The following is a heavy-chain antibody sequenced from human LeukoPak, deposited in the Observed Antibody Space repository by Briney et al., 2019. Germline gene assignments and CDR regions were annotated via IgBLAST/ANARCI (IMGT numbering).Heavy chain of an antibody. D-gene: IGHD6-13*01. V-gene: IGHV4-34*01. CDR3: ARILWGIAAAGASDAFDI. CDR2: INHSGST. J-gene: IGHJ3*02. Sequence: SETLPLTCAVYGGSFSGYYWSWIRQPPGKGLEWIGEINHSGSTNYNPSLKSRVTISVDTSKNQFSLKLSSVTAADTAVYYCARILWGIAAAGASDAFDIWGQGTMVTVSS. CDR1: GGSFSGYY.